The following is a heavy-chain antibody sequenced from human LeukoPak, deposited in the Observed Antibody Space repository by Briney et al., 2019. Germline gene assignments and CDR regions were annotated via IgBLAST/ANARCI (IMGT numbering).Heavy chain of an antibody. CDR2: IYYSGST. V-gene: IGHV4-59*08. J-gene: IGHJ2*01. CDR3: ARQSCSGGSCYPRPYWYFDL. Sequence: SETLSLTCTVSGGSISSYYWSWIRQPPGKGLEWIGYIYYSGSTNYNPSLRSRVTISVDTSKNQFSLKLSSVTAADTAVCYCARQSCSGGSCYPRPYWYFDLWGRGTLATVSS. D-gene: IGHD2-15*01. CDR1: GGSISSYY.